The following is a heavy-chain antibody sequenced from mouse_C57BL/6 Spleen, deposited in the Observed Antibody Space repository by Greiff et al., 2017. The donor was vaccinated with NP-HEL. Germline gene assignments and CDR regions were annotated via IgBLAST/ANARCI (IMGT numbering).Heavy chain of an antibody. Sequence: VQLQQSGAELVRPGASVTLSCKASGYTFTDYEMHWVKQTPVHGLEWIGAIDPETGGTAYNQKFKGKAILTADKSSSTAYMELRSLTSEDSAVYYCTRRTRLGFAYWGQGTLVTVSA. CDR3: TRRTRLGFAY. J-gene: IGHJ3*01. V-gene: IGHV1-15*01. CDR2: IDPETGGT. CDR1: GYTFTDYE. D-gene: IGHD1-2*01.